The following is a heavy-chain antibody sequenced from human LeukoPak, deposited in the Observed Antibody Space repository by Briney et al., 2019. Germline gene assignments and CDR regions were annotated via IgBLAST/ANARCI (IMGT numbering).Heavy chain of an antibody. CDR2: MNHNSGYT. CDR3: ARVSQLVHGTGYYYCYYYMDV. Sequence: ASVQASSKASRYTITPYDINWVRQATGHRLEWMGWMNHNSGYTGYEEKFQGRVTMTRNTSISTDYMELSSPRSEDTAVYYCARVSQLVHGTGYYYCYYYMDVWGKGTTVTVSS. CDR1: RYTITPYD. J-gene: IGHJ6*03. D-gene: IGHD6-6*01. V-gene: IGHV1-8*01.